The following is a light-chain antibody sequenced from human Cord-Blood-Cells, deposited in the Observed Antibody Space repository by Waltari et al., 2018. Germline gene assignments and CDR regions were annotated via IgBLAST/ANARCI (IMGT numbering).Light chain of an antibody. CDR2: VAS. CDR3: QQRSNWPPIT. CDR1: QSVSSY. J-gene: IGKJ5*01. V-gene: IGKV3-11*01. Sequence: EIVLTQSPATLSLSPGERATLSCRASQSVSSYLAWYQQKPGQAPRLLIYVASNRATGIPARFSGSVSETDFTLTISSLEPEDFAVYYCQQRSNWPPITFGQGTRLEIK.